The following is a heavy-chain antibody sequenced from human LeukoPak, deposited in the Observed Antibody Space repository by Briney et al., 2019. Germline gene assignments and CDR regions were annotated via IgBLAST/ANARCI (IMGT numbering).Heavy chain of an antibody. J-gene: IGHJ5*02. Sequence: PGGSLRLSCAASGFTFSSYAMSWVRQAPGKGLEWVSAISGSGGSTYYADSVKGRFTISRDNPKNTLYLQMNSLRAEDTAVYYCAKKPGIAAAGNWFDPWGQGTLVTVSS. CDR2: ISGSGGST. V-gene: IGHV3-23*01. CDR1: GFTFSSYA. D-gene: IGHD6-13*01. CDR3: AKKPGIAAAGNWFDP.